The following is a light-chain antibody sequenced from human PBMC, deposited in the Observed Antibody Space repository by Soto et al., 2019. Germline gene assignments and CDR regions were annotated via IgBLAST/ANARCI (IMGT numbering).Light chain of an antibody. CDR2: AAS. CDR1: QGIRNF. Sequence: DIQMTQSPSSLSASVGDRVTISCRASQGIRNFLNWYQQRPGKAPNLLIFAASTLQSGVPPRFSGSGSGTDFTLTISSLQPEDFATYYCQQSYSAPLTFGPGTRVEIK. CDR3: QQSYSAPLT. J-gene: IGKJ3*01. V-gene: IGKV1-39*01.